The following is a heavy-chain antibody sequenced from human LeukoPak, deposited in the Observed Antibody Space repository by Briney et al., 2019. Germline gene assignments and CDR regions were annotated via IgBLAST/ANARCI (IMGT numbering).Heavy chain of an antibody. Sequence: PGGSLRLSYAASGFTFSDHYMDWVRQAPGKGLEWVGRIRNKANSYTTEYAASVKGRFTISRDDSKNSLYLQINSLKIEDTAVYYCARVGSSGWEDYWGQGTLVTVSP. CDR3: ARVGSSGWEDY. CDR2: IRNKANSYTT. D-gene: IGHD6-19*01. J-gene: IGHJ4*02. CDR1: GFTFSDHY. V-gene: IGHV3-72*01.